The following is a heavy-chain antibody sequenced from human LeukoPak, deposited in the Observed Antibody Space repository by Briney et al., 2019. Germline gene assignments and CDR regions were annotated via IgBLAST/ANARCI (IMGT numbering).Heavy chain of an antibody. J-gene: IGHJ3*02. V-gene: IGHV3-30*03. D-gene: IGHD4-23*01. Sequence: GGSLRLSCAASGFTFSSYGMHWVRQAPGKGLEWVAVISYDGSNKYYADSVKGRFTISRDNAKNSLYLQMSSLRSEDTAVYYCARDQRGYGANQRMDAFDIWGQGTMVTVSS. CDR2: ISYDGSNK. CDR1: GFTFSSYG. CDR3: ARDQRGYGANQRMDAFDI.